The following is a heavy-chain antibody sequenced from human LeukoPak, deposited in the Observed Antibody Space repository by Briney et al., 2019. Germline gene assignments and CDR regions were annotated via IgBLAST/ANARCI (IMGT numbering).Heavy chain of an antibody. CDR3: AKGGTSSWYTRYFDY. D-gene: IGHD6-13*01. V-gene: IGHV3-23*01. J-gene: IGHJ4*02. CDR2: IVGSRDKT. CDR1: GFSVSTYA. Sequence: GESLRLSCAVSGFSVSTYAMSWARQAPGKGLEWVSAIVGSRDKTYYAESVKGRFTISRDNSKNTLYLQMNSLRAEDTAVYYCAKGGTSSWYTRYFDYWGQGTLVTVSS.